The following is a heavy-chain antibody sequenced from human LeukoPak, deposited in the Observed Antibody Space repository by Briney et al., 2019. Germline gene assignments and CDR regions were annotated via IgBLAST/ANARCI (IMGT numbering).Heavy chain of an antibody. CDR2: INHSGST. J-gene: IGHJ4*02. V-gene: IGHV4-34*01. Sequence: SETLSLTCAVYGGSFSGYYWNWSRRPPGKGLEWIGEINHSGSTTYTPSLKSRVTISVDTSKNQFSLKLSSVSAADTAVYYCATSPATSRNYWGQGTLVTVSS. CDR1: GGSFSGYY. D-gene: IGHD2-15*01. CDR3: ATSPATSRNY.